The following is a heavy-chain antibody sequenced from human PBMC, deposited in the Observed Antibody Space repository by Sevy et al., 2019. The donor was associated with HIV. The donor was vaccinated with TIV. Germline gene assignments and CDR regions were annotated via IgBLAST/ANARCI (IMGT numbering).Heavy chain of an antibody. CDR1: GGCISSYY. Sequence: SETLSLTCTVSGGCISSYYWSWIRQPPGKGLEWIGYIYYSGSTNYNPSLKSRVTISVDTSKNQFSLKLSSVTAADTAVYYCARDMLGYCSSTSCYAEGYFDYWGQGTLVTVSS. CDR3: ARDMLGYCSSTSCYAEGYFDY. D-gene: IGHD2-2*01. J-gene: IGHJ4*02. CDR2: IYYSGST. V-gene: IGHV4-59*01.